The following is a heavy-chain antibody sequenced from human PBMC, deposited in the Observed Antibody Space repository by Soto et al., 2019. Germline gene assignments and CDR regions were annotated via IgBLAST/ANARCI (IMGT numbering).Heavy chain of an antibody. CDR2: INAGNGNT. J-gene: IGHJ6*02. Sequence: ASVKVSCKASGYTFTSYAMHWVRQAPGQRLEWMGWINAGNGNTKYSQKFQGRVTITRDTSASTAYMELSSLGSEDTAVYYCARDAAANPRYYYYGMDVWGQGTTVTVSS. CDR3: ARDAAANPRYYYYGMDV. D-gene: IGHD6-13*01. V-gene: IGHV1-3*01. CDR1: GYTFTSYA.